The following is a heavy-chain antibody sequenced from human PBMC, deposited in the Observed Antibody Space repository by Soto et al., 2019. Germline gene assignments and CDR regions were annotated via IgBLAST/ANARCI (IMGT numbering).Heavy chain of an antibody. D-gene: IGHD1-7*01. CDR1: GYTFTGYY. CDR2: INPNSGGT. J-gene: IGHJ4*02. V-gene: IGHV1-2*02. Sequence: GASVKVSCKASGYTFTGYYMHWVRQAPGQGLEWMGWINPNSGGTNYAQKFQGRVTMTRDTSISTAYMELSRLRSDDKAVYYCARDSGEGWNYDNQYDYWGQGTLVTVSS. CDR3: ARDSGEGWNYDNQYDY.